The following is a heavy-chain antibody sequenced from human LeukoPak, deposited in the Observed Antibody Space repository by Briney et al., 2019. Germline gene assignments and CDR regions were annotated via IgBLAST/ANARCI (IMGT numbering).Heavy chain of an antibody. CDR3: ASRPGIAAAGTLDY. V-gene: IGHV1-46*01. D-gene: IGHD6-13*01. Sequence: ASVKVSCKASGYTFTSYYMHWVRQAPGQGLEWMGIINPSGGSTSYAQKFQGRVTITADESTSTAYMELSSLRSEDTAVYYCASRPGIAAAGTLDYWGQGTLVTVSS. CDR2: INPSGGST. J-gene: IGHJ4*02. CDR1: GYTFTSYY.